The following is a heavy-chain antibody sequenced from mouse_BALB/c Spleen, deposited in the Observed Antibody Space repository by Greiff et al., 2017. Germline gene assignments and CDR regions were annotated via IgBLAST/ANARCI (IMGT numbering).Heavy chain of an antibody. CDR2: IYPSDSYT. D-gene: IGHD2-3*01. CDR3: TRNDDDYAMDY. J-gene: IGHJ4*01. Sequence: QVQLQQPGAELVRPGASVKLSCKASGYTFTSYWINWVKQRPGQGLEWIGNIYPSDSYTNYNQKFKDKATLTVDKSSSTAYMQLSSPTSEDSAVYYCTRNDDDYAMDYWGQGTSVNVSS. CDR1: GYTFTSYW. V-gene: IGHV1-69*02.